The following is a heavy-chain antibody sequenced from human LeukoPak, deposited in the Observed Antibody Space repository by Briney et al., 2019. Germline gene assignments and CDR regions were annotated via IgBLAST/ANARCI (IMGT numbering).Heavy chain of an antibody. D-gene: IGHD5-18*01. Sequence: SLRLSCTASGFTFGDYAMSWFRQAPGKGLEWVGFIRSKAYGGTTEYAASVKGRFTISRDDSKSIAYLQMNSLRAEDTAVYYCARPRIQLWYPDWYFDLWGRGTLVTVSS. CDR3: ARPRIQLWYPDWYFDL. CDR1: GFTFGDYA. J-gene: IGHJ2*01. V-gene: IGHV3-49*03. CDR2: IRSKAYGGTT.